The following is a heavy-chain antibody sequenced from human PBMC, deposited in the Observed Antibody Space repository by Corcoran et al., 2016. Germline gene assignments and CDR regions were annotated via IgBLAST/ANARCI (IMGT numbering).Heavy chain of an antibody. Sequence: QLQLQESGPGLVKPSETLSLTCTVSGGSISSSSYYWGWIRQPPGKGLGWIGSIYPSGSTYYNPSLKSRVTISVDTSKIQFSLKLSYVTAADTAVYYCAVVTDNYFDYWGQGTLVTVSS. V-gene: IGHV4-39*01. CDR3: AVVTDNYFDY. J-gene: IGHJ4*02. D-gene: IGHD2-21*02. CDR2: IYPSGST. CDR1: GGSISSSSYY.